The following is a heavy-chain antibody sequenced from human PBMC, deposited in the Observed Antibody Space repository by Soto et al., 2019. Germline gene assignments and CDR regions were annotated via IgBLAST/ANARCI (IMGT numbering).Heavy chain of an antibody. CDR1: GFIFNEYG. CDR2: IWYDGSNK. D-gene: IGHD2-15*01. J-gene: IGHJ5*01. V-gene: IGHV3-33*01. Sequence: GGSLRLSCAASGFIFNEYGMHWVRQAPGKGLEWVAVIWYDGSNKYYADSVKGRFTFSRDNSKNTMSLQMNSLRAEDTAVYYCARWGCSGSNCNLNQRSFDSWGQGTLVTVSS. CDR3: ARWGCSGSNCNLNQRSFDS.